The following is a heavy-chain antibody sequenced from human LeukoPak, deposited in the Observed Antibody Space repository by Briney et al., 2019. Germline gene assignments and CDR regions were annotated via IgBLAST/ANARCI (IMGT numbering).Heavy chain of an antibody. CDR1: GFTFSHYA. V-gene: IGHV3-64D*06. CDR3: VKDRGGISRDFDY. Sequence: GGSLRLSCSASGFTFSHYAMHWVRQAPGKGLEYVSDIRNDGGSPYYADSVKGRFAISRDNSKSTLYLQMSNLRSEGTAVYFCVKDRGGISRDFDYWGQGTLVIVSS. J-gene: IGHJ4*02. CDR2: IRNDGGSP. D-gene: IGHD4-23*01.